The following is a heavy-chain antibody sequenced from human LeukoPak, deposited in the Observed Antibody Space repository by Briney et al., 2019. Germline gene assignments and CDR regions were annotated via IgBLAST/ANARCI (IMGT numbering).Heavy chain of an antibody. CDR1: GYTFTSYY. CDR3: ARDPVGYYDAFDI. J-gene: IGHJ3*02. V-gene: IGHV1-46*01. D-gene: IGHD3-10*01. Sequence: ASVKVSCKASGYTFTSYYMHWVRQAPGQGLEWMGIINPSGGSTSYAQKFQDRVTMTRDMSTSTVYMELSSLRSEDTAVYYCARDPVGYYDAFDIWGQGTMVTVSS. CDR2: INPSGGST.